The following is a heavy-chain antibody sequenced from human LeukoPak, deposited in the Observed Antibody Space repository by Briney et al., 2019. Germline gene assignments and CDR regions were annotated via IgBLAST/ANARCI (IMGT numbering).Heavy chain of an antibody. CDR3: ARDLEGGCSYGDDAFDY. V-gene: IGHV7-4-1*02. D-gene: IGHD5-18*01. Sequence: ASVKVSCKASGYTFTSYAMNWVRQAPGQGLEWMGWINTNTGNPTYAQGFTGRFVFSLDTSVSTAYLQISSLKAEDTAVYYCARDLEGGCSYGDDAFDYWGQGTLVTVS. CDR2: INTNTGNP. J-gene: IGHJ4*02. CDR1: GYTFTSYA.